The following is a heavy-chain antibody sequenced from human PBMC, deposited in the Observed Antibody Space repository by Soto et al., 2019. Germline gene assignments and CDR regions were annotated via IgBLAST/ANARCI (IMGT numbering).Heavy chain of an antibody. CDR1: GYTLTELS. CDR2: FDPEDGET. D-gene: IGHD3-22*01. J-gene: IGHJ3*02. Sequence: ASVKVSCKVSGYTLTELSMHWVRQAPGKGLEWMGGFDPEDGETIYAQKFQGRVTMTEDTSTDTAYMELSSLRSEDTAVYYCATDFPSLYDSSGYWRYASDIWGQGKMVTVSS. V-gene: IGHV1-24*01. CDR3: ATDFPSLYDSSGYWRYASDI.